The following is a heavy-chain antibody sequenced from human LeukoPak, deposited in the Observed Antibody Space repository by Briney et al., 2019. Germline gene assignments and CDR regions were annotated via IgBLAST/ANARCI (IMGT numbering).Heavy chain of an antibody. CDR2: INHSGST. CDR1: GGSFRGYY. Sequence: SETLSLTCAVYGGSFRGYYWSWIRQPPGKGLEWNGEINHSGSTNYNPSLKSRVTISVDTSKNQFSLKLSSVTAADTAVYYCARGWHGSSSGGYYFDYWGQGTLVTVSS. D-gene: IGHD6-6*01. V-gene: IGHV4-34*01. J-gene: IGHJ4*02. CDR3: ARGWHGSSSGGYYFDY.